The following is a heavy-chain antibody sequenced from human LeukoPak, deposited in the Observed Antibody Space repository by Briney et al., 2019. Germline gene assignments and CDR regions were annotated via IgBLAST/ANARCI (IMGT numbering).Heavy chain of an antibody. CDR2: IYTSGST. V-gene: IGHV4-61*02. CDR1: GGSISSGSYY. Sequence: SSETLSLTCTVSGGSISSGSYYWSWIRQPAGKGLEWIGRIYTSGSTNYNPSLKSRVTISVDTSKNQFSLKLSSVTAADTAVYYCARHLARRGYCSSTSCYEAAWFDPWGQGTLVTVSS. CDR3: ARHLARRGYCSSTSCYEAAWFDP. D-gene: IGHD2-2*01. J-gene: IGHJ5*02.